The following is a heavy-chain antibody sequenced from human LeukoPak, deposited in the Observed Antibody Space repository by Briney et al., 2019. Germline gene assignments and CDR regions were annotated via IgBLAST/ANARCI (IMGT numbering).Heavy chain of an antibody. J-gene: IGHJ2*01. CDR1: GFAFSNYG. D-gene: IGHD4-17*01. CDR2: ISGSGGST. V-gene: IGHV3-23*01. Sequence: GGSLRLSCAASGFAFSNYGMNWVRQAPGKGLEWVSAISGSGGSTYYADSVKGRFTISRDNSKNTLYLQMNSLRAEDTAVYYCAKMTTDWYFDLWGRGTLVTVSS. CDR3: AKMTTDWYFDL.